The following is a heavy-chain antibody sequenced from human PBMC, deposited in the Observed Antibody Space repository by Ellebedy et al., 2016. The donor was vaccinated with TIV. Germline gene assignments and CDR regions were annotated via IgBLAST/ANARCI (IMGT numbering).Heavy chain of an antibody. V-gene: IGHV3-48*03. D-gene: IGHD3-10*01. CDR3: AKWSEGSGSYYHYGMDV. CDR2: ISSSGSTI. CDR1: GFTFSSYE. Sequence: PGGSLRLSCAASGFTFSSYEMNWVRQAPGKGLEWVSYISSSGSTIYYADSVKGRFTISRDNSKNTLYLQMNSLRAEDTAVYYCAKWSEGSGSYYHYGMDVWGQGTTVTVSS. J-gene: IGHJ6*02.